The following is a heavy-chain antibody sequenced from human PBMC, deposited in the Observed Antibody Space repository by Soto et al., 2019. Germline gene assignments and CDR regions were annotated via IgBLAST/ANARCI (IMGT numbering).Heavy chain of an antibody. J-gene: IGHJ6*02. CDR2: IIPIFGTA. CDR1: GGTFSSYA. Sequence: SVKVSCKASGGTFSSYAISWVRQAPGQGLEWMGGIIPIFGTANYAQKFQGRVTITADESTSTAYMELSSLRSEDTAVYYCARGRIAARPLYSLNSYYGMDVWRQGTTVTVSS. CDR3: ARGRIAARPLYSLNSYYGMDV. D-gene: IGHD6-6*01. V-gene: IGHV1-69*13.